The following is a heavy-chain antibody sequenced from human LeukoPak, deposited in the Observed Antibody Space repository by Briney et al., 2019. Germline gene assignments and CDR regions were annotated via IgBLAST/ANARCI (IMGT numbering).Heavy chain of an antibody. V-gene: IGHV4-4*09. Sequence: PSETLSLTCTVSGGSISSYYWSWIRQPPGKGLEWIGYIYATGSTNYNPSLKGRVTISVDTSKNQFSPNLRSVTAADTAVYYCARHGSVRSPLGPWGQGTLVTVSS. D-gene: IGHD3-10*01. J-gene: IGHJ5*02. CDR2: IYATGST. CDR3: ARHGSVRSPLGP. CDR1: GGSISSYY.